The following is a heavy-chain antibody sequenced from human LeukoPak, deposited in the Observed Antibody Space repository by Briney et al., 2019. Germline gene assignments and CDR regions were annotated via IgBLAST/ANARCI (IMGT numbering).Heavy chain of an antibody. V-gene: IGHV4-34*01. CDR1: GGSFSGYY. D-gene: IGHD2-21*01. J-gene: IGHJ4*02. Sequence: PSETLSLTCAVYGGSFSGYYWSWIRQPPGKGLEWIGEINHSGSTNYNPSLKSRVTISVDTSKNQFSLKLSSVTAADTAVYYCARGVVIAPQTFDYWGQGTLVTVSS. CDR3: ARGVVIAPQTFDY. CDR2: INHSGST.